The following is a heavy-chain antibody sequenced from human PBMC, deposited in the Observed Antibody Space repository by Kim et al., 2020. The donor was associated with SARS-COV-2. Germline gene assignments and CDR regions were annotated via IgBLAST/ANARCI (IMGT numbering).Heavy chain of an antibody. CDR2: IIPIFGTA. D-gene: IGHD3-9*01. V-gene: IGHV1-69*06. Sequence: SVKVSCKASGGTFSSYAISWVRQAPGQGLEWMGGIIPIFGTANYAQKFQGRVTITADKSTSTAYMELSSLRSEDTAVYYCARGNDILTGYYPYYYYGMDVWGQGTTVTVSS. J-gene: IGHJ6*02. CDR3: ARGNDILTGYYPYYYYGMDV. CDR1: GGTFSSYA.